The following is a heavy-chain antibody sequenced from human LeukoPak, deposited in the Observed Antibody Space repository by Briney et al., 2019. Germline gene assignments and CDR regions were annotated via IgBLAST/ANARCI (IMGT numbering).Heavy chain of an antibody. CDR2: IMKDGTEK. D-gene: IGHD5-18*01. Sequence: GGSLRLSCAAARFSISGYWMNWVRRAPGKGLEWVANIMKDGTEKYYVDSVKGRFTISRDNAKNSLYLQMNSLRAEDTAVYYCARDPSRGYTYGYGDLWGQGTLVTVSS. CDR1: RFSISGYW. J-gene: IGHJ4*02. CDR3: ARDPSRGYTYGYGDL. V-gene: IGHV3-7*01.